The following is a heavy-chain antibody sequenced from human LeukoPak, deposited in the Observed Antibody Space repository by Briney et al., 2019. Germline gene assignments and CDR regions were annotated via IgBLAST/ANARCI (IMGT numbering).Heavy chain of an antibody. CDR1: GFTFDDYA. Sequence: PGGSLRLSCAASGFTFDDYAMHWVRQAPGKGLEWVSGISWNSGSIGYADSVKGRFTISRDNAKNSLYLQMNSLRAEDTALYYCAKDMNLLGDSSGWYEDYYYGMDVWGQGTTVTVSS. CDR2: ISWNSGSI. V-gene: IGHV3-9*01. CDR3: AKDMNLLGDSSGWYEDYYYGMDV. D-gene: IGHD6-19*01. J-gene: IGHJ6*02.